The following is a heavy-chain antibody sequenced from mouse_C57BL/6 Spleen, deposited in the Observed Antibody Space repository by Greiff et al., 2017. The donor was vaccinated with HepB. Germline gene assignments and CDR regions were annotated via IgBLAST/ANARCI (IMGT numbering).Heavy chain of an antibody. Sequence: QVQLQQSGPELVKPGASVKISCKASGYAFSSSWMNWVKQRPGKGLEWIGRIYPGDGDTNNNGKFKGKATLTADKSSSTAYMQLSSLTYEDSAVYVCARGEYDGPIDYWGQGTTLTVSS. D-gene: IGHD2-3*01. CDR2: IYPGDGDT. CDR1: GYAFSSSW. J-gene: IGHJ2*01. V-gene: IGHV1-82*01. CDR3: ARGEYDGPIDY.